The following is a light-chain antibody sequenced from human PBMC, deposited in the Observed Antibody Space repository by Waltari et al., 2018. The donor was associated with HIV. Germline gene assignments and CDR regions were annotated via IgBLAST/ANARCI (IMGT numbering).Light chain of an antibody. V-gene: IGLV1-40*01. CDR2: GNT. J-gene: IGLJ2*01. Sequence: QSVLPQPPSVSGAPGQRVTISCTGSSSHIGAGYDVHWYQQLPGTAPKLLIYGNTNRPSGVPDRFSGSKSGTSASLAITGLQAEDEADYYCQSLRVFGGGTKLTVL. CDR1: SSHIGAGYD. CDR3: QSLRV.